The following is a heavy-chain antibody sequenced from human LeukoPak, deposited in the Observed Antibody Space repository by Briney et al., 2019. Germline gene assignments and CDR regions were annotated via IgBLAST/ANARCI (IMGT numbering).Heavy chain of an antibody. CDR2: ISYDGSNK. V-gene: IGHV3-30*04. Sequence: AGGSLRLSCAASGFTFSSYAMHWVRQAPGKGLEWVAVISYDGSNKYYADSVKGRFTISRDNSKNTLYLQMNSLRAEDTAVYYCAREIAAAGTDAFDIWGQGTMVTVSS. J-gene: IGHJ3*02. CDR1: GFTFSSYA. CDR3: AREIAAAGTDAFDI. D-gene: IGHD6-13*01.